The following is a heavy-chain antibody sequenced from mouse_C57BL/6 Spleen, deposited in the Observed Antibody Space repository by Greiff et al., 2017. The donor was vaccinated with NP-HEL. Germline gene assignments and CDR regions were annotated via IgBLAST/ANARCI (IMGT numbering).Heavy chain of an antibody. J-gene: IGHJ4*01. D-gene: IGHD1-1*01. V-gene: IGHV5-4*03. CDR2: ISDGGSYT. CDR1: GFTFSSYA. Sequence: EVQLQESGGGLVKPGGSLKLSCAATGFTFSSYAMSWVRQTPEKRLEWVATISDGGSYTYYPDNVKGRFTISRDNAKNNLYLQMSHLKSKDTAMYYCARRGGSSYFYAMDYWGQGTSVTVSS. CDR3: ARRGGSSYFYAMDY.